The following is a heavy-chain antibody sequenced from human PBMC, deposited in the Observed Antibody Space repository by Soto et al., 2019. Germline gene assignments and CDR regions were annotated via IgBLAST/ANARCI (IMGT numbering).Heavy chain of an antibody. CDR1: GFSLSTSGVG. CDR3: AHRHGSLFFGS. Sequence: QITLKESGPTLVRPSRTLTLTCTFSGFSLSTSGVGVGWIRQPPGKALECLALIYWDDDKRYSPTLKNRLTITKDTSRNQVILTMTNVAPVATATYYCAHRHGSLFFGSWGQGTLVTVSS. CDR2: IYWDDDK. V-gene: IGHV2-5*02. J-gene: IGHJ4*02. D-gene: IGHD5-12*01.